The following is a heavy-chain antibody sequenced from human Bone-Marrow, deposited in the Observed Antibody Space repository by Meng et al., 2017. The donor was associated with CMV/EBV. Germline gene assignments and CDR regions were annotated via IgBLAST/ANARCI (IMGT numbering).Heavy chain of an antibody. CDR1: GFNISNYE. CDR3: AKDFTTDYDFWSGYYPYYYYGMDV. V-gene: IGHV3-23*03. J-gene: IGHJ6*02. CDR2: ISNAGTTI. D-gene: IGHD3-3*01. Sequence: GESLKISCAVSGFNISNYEMTWVRQAPGEGLEWVSFISNAGTTIHYADSVKGRFTISRDNSKNTLYLQMNSLRAEDTAVYYCAKDFTTDYDFWSGYYPYYYYGMDVWGQGTTVTVSS.